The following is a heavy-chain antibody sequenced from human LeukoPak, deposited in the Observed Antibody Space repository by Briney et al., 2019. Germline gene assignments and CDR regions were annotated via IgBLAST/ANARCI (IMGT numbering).Heavy chain of an antibody. Sequence: PSETLSLACAVYGGSFSGYYWSWIRQPPGKGLEWIGEINHSGSTNYNPSLKSRVTISVDTSKNQFSLKLSSVTAADTAVYYCARAKTSPRGYGYGYMYWGQGTLVTVSS. J-gene: IGHJ4*02. V-gene: IGHV4-34*01. CDR1: GGSFSGYY. CDR2: INHSGST. D-gene: IGHD5-18*01. CDR3: ARAKTSPRGYGYGYMY.